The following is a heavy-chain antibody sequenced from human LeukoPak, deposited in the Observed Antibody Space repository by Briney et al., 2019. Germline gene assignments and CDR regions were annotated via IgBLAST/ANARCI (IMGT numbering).Heavy chain of an antibody. CDR2: IHYSGTT. D-gene: IGHD3-10*01. CDR3: ARDTCASGSYGAFDL. CDR1: GESISSHY. J-gene: IGHJ3*01. Sequence: SESLSLTRIVSGESISSHYWSWLRPPPATGVEGIGYIHYSGTTNHDPSLRSRVTISVDTSKNQFTLNLSFVTAADTAVYYCARDTCASGSYGAFDLWGQGTMVTVSS. V-gene: IGHV4-59*11.